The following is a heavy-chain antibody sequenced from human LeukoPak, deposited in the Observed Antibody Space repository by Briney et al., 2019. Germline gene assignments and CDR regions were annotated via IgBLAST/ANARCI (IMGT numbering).Heavy chain of an antibody. Sequence: SETLSLTCTVSGGSISSYYWSWIRQPPGKGLEWIGYIYYSGSTNYNPSLKSRVTISVDTSKNQFSLKLSSVTAADTAVYYCARVSRDGYNYVVAYWGQGTLVTVSS. D-gene: IGHD5-24*01. CDR1: GGSISSYY. V-gene: IGHV4-59*01. J-gene: IGHJ4*02. CDR3: ARVSRDGYNYVVAY. CDR2: IYYSGST.